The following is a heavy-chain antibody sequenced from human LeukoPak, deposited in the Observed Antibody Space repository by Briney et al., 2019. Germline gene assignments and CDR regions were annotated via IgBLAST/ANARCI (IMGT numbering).Heavy chain of an antibody. CDR3: TRHDYDFWSGYYYFDY. V-gene: IGHV3-73*01. J-gene: IGHJ4*02. CDR1: GFTFSGSA. Sequence: GGSLRLSCAASGFTFSGSAMHWVRQASGKGLEWVGRIRSKANSYATAYAASVRGRFTISRDDAKNTAYLQMNSLKTEDTAVYYCTRHDYDFWSGYYYFDYWGQGTLVTVSS. D-gene: IGHD3-3*01. CDR2: IRSKANSYAT.